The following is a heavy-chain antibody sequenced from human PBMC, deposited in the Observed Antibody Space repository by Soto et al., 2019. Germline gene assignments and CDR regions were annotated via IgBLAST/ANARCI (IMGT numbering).Heavy chain of an antibody. CDR1: GYTFTSYA. CDR3: ERDSSISGYLYYHYYGMDV. Sequence: ASVKVSCKASGYTFTSYAMNWVRQAPGQGLEWMGWINTNTGNPTYAQGFTGRFVFSLDTSVSTAYLQICSLKAEDTAVYYCERDSSISGYLYYHYYGMDVWGQGTTVTVSS. J-gene: IGHJ6*02. D-gene: IGHD3-9*01. CDR2: INTNTGNP. V-gene: IGHV7-4-1*01.